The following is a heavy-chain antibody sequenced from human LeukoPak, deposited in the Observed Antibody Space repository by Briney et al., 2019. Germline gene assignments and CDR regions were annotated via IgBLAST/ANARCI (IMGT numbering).Heavy chain of an antibody. CDR2: IKQDGSEK. CDR3: AREGTGVGNTAFDY. CDR1: GFTFSSCW. D-gene: IGHD3-22*01. J-gene: IGHJ4*02. Sequence: GGSLRLSCAASGFTFSSCWMSWVRQAPGKGLEWVANIKQDGSEKYYVDSVKGRFTISRDNAKNSLYLQMNSLRAEDTAVYYCAREGTGVGNTAFDYWGQGTLVTVSS. V-gene: IGHV3-7*05.